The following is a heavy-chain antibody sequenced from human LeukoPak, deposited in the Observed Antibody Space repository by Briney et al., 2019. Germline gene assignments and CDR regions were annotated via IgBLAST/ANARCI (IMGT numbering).Heavy chain of an antibody. Sequence: PSETLSLTCTVSGGSISNYYWTWIRQPAEKGLEWIGRIYTSGSTNYNPSLMSRVTMSVDTSKNQFSLKLSSVTAADTAVYYCARGYCSGGSCYGYFDHWGQGTLVTVST. V-gene: IGHV4-4*07. CDR3: ARGYCSGGSCYGYFDH. J-gene: IGHJ4*02. D-gene: IGHD2-15*01. CDR2: IYTSGST. CDR1: GGSISNYY.